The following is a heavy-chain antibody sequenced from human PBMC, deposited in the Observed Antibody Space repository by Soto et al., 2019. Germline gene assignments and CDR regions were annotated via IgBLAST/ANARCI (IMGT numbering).Heavy chain of an antibody. Sequence: QVQLVQSGAEVRKPGSSVKVSCKASGGTFSRHAISWVRQAPGQGLEWMGGIIPIFGTANHAQKFQGRVTIIADESTSTVYMELSSLRSEDTAVYYCARLRDGYNHTWYFDLWGRGTLVTVSS. V-gene: IGHV1-69*01. J-gene: IGHJ2*01. D-gene: IGHD5-12*01. CDR2: IIPIFGTA. CDR3: ARLRDGYNHTWYFDL. CDR1: GGTFSRHA.